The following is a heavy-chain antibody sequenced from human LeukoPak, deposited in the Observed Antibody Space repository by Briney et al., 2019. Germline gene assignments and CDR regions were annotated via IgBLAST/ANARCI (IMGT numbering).Heavy chain of an antibody. Sequence: KSSETLSLTCTVSGVSISSYYWSWIRQPPGKGLEWIGYIYNSGSTNYNPSLKSRLTISVDTSKNQFSLQLRSVPAADTAVYYCARHFPQKGGGITMVRGVRQPRGAFDIWGQGTMVTVSS. D-gene: IGHD3-10*01. CDR3: ARHFPQKGGGITMVRGVRQPRGAFDI. CDR2: IYNSGST. V-gene: IGHV4-59*01. CDR1: GVSISSYY. J-gene: IGHJ3*02.